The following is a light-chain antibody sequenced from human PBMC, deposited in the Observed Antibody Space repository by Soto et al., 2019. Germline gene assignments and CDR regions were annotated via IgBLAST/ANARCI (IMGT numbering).Light chain of an antibody. CDR1: TSSIGNNA. CDR3: AAWDDSLNNYV. V-gene: IGLV1-36*01. J-gene: IGLJ1*01. Sequence: QSVLTQPPSVSEAPRQRVTISCTGSTSSIGNNAVHWFQQFPGKAPKLLVYYDDLVPSGVSARFSGSKSGTSASLAISGLQSEDEAYYYCAAWDDSLNNYVFGPGTKVTV. CDR2: YDD.